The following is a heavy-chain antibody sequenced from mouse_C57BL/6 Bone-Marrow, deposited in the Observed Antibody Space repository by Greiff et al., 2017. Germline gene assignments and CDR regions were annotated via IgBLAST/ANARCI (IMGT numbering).Heavy chain of an antibody. Sequence: QVQLQQPGAELVKPGASVKMSCKASGYTFPSYWLTWVKQRRGPGLEWIGDIYPGSGSTNYNEKFKCKATLTVDTSSSTAYMQLSSLTSEDTSVYYCARIDYYGSRGWYFDVWGTVTTVTVCS. CDR2: IYPGSGST. D-gene: IGHD1-1*01. J-gene: IGHJ1*03. CDR1: GYTFPSYW. V-gene: IGHV1-55*01. CDR3: ARIDYYGSRGWYFDV.